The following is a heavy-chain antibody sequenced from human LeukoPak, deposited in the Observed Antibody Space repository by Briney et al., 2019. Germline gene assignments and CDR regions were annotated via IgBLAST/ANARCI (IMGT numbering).Heavy chain of an antibody. CDR3: ARLGITTFGVAMDY. D-gene: IGHD3-3*01. CDR1: GFTFRSHA. CDR2: ISGSGGST. V-gene: IGHV3-23*01. Sequence: PGGSLRLSCAASGFTFRSHAMSWVRQAPGKGLEWVSTISGSGGSTYYADSVKGRFTISRDNAKNSLYLQMNSLRAEDTAVYYCARLGITTFGVAMDYWGQGTLVTVSS. J-gene: IGHJ4*02.